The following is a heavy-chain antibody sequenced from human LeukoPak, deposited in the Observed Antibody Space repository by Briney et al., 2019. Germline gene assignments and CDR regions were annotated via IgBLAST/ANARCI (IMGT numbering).Heavy chain of an antibody. CDR1: GGTFSSYA. Sequence: GASVTVSCTASGGTFSSYAISWVRQAPGQGLEWMGGIIPIFGTANYAQKFQGRVTITADESTSTAYMELSSLRSEDTAVYYCARGDFISSRDYLFFFDYWGQGSLVTVSS. J-gene: IGHJ4*01. V-gene: IGHV1-69*01. CDR3: ARGDFISSRDYLFFFDY. CDR2: IIPIFGTA. D-gene: IGHD3-16*01.